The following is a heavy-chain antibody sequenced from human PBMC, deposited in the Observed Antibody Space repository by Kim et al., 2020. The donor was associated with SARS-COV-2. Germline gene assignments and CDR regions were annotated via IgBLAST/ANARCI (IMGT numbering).Heavy chain of an antibody. D-gene: IGHD3-10*01. J-gene: IGHJ6*02. Sequence: GGSLRLSCVASGFTFSNAWMSWVRQAPGKGLEWVGRIKSKTDGGKTDYAAPVKGRFTISRDDSKNTLYLQMNSLKTEDTAVYYCTTAPYYYGSGSYYNPNSYYYGMDVWGQGTTVTVSS. CDR2: IKSKTDGGKT. V-gene: IGHV3-15*01. CDR3: TTAPYYYGSGSYYNPNSYYYGMDV. CDR1: GFTFSNAW.